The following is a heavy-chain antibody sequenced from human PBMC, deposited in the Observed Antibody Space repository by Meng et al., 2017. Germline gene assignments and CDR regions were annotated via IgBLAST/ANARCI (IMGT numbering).Heavy chain of an antibody. CDR1: GSTFTGYQ. Sequence: QAQRDQLAARGKRPGAAGKLLSKASGSTFTGYQLHWGRQAPGQGLAWVGRLDPSGGGTSYAQKFQGRVTMTRAMSTSTVYMELSSLRSEDTAVYYCAREALVGALDYWGQGTLVTVSS. CDR2: LDPSGGGT. CDR3: AREALVGALDY. V-gene: IGHV1-46*01. D-gene: IGHD1-26*01. J-gene: IGHJ4*02.